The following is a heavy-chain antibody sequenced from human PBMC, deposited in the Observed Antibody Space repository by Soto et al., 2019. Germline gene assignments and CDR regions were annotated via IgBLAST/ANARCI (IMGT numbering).Heavy chain of an antibody. D-gene: IGHD6-19*01. V-gene: IGHV3-23*01. CDR3: AKGSSGWYERFDY. Sequence: EVQLLESGGGLVQPGGSLRLSCAASGFTFSSYAMSWVRQAPGKGLEWVSAISGSGGSTYYADSVKGRFTISRDNSKNTLDLQMISLRAEDTAVYYCAKGSSGWYERFDYWGQGTLVTVSS. CDR2: ISGSGGST. J-gene: IGHJ4*02. CDR1: GFTFSSYA.